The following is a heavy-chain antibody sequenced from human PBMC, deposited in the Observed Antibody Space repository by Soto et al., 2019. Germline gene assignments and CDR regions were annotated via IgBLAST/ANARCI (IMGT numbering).Heavy chain of an antibody. CDR1: GDSVSSNSAA. CDR2: TYYRSKWYN. CDR3: ARERAIEEILGGYYYGMDV. V-gene: IGHV6-1*01. D-gene: IGHD3-16*01. J-gene: IGHJ6*02. Sequence: SQTLSLTCAISGDSVSSNSAAWNWIRQSPSRGLEWLGRTYYRSKWYNDYAVSVKSRITINPDTSENQFSLQLNSVTPEDTAVYYCARERAIEEILGGYYYGMDVWGQGTTVTVSS.